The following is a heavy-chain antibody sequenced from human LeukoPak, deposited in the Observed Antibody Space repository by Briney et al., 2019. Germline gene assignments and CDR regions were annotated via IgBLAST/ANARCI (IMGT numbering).Heavy chain of an antibody. Sequence: GGSLRLSCAASGFTFSSYWMSWVRQAPGKGLEWVANIKQDGSEKYYVDSVKGRFTISRDNSKNTLYLQMNSLRAEDTAVYYCAREGSQQPLDYWGQGTLVTVSS. CDR3: AREGSQQPLDY. V-gene: IGHV3-7*01. CDR1: GFTFSSYW. CDR2: IKQDGSEK. J-gene: IGHJ4*02. D-gene: IGHD6-13*01.